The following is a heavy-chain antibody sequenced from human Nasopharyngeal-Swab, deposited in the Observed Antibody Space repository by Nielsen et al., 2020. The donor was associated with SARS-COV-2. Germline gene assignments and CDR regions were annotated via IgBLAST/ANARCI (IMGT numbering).Heavy chain of an antibody. Sequence: WIRQPPGKGLEWIASIYHSGSTYYNPSLRSRVTILVDTSKNQFSLKLYSVTAADTAIYYCARRSGYSCGYALDNWGPGTLVTVSS. CDR3: ARRSGYSCGYALDN. D-gene: IGHD5-18*01. V-gene: IGHV4-38-2*01. CDR2: IYHSGST. J-gene: IGHJ4*02.